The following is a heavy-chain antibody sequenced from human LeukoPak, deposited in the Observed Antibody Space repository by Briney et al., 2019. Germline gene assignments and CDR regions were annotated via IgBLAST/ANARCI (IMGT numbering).Heavy chain of an antibody. CDR1: GGSFSGYY. D-gene: IGHD3-10*01. CDR2: INHSGST. J-gene: IGHJ2*01. Sequence: PSETLSLTCAAYGGSFSGYYWSWIRQPPGKGLEWIGEINHSGSTNYNPSLKSRVTISVDTSKNQFSLKLSSVTAADTAVYYCARGRYYGSGSYPRYWYFDLWGRGTLVTVSS. V-gene: IGHV4-34*01. CDR3: ARGRYYGSGSYPRYWYFDL.